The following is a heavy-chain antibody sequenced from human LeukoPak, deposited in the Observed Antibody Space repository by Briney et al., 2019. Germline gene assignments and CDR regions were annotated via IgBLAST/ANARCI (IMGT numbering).Heavy chain of an antibody. V-gene: IGHV1-69*05. D-gene: IGHD6-19*01. Sequence: AASVKVSCKASGGTFSSYAISWVRQAPGQGLEWMGGIIPIFGTANYAQKFQGRVTITTDESTSTAYMELSSLRSEDTAVYYCASRVTVAGRGYFDYWGQGTLVTVSS. CDR2: IIPIFGTA. CDR1: GGTFSSYA. CDR3: ASRVTVAGRGYFDY. J-gene: IGHJ4*02.